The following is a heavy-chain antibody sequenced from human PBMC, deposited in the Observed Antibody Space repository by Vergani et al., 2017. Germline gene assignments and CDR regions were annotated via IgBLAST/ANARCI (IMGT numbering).Heavy chain of an antibody. J-gene: IGHJ5*02. CDR2: IHYSENT. CDR1: FDSIRNLY. D-gene: IGHD3-3*01. Sequence: QVQLQESGPGLVKSSETLSLTCSVSFDSIRNLYCNWIRQPPGKGLEWIGSIHYSENTNYNPSLKTRVTISVDTSKNQFSLTLTSVTAADTAVYYCARGNYDFWSGFPWWFDPWGQGTLVTVSS. V-gene: IGHV4-59*11. CDR3: ARGNYDFWSGFPWWFDP.